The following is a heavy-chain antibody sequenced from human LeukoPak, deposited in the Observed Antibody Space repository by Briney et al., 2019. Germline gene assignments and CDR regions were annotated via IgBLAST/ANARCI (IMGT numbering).Heavy chain of an antibody. V-gene: IGHV1-2*02. Sequence: ASVKVSCKASGYTFTGYYMHWVRQAPGQGLEWMGWINPNSGGTNYAQKFQGRVTMTRDTSISTAYMELSRLRSDDTAVYYCARDPEYSSSSVYFDYWGQGTLVTVSS. CDR1: GYTFTGYY. J-gene: IGHJ4*02. CDR3: ARDPEYSSSSVYFDY. D-gene: IGHD6-6*01. CDR2: INPNSGGT.